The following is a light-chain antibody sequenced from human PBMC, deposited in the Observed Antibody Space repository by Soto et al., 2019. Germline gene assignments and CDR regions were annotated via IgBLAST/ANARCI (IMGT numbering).Light chain of an antibody. CDR3: QQRAKWPWT. CDR2: NAS. Sequence: EIVLTQSPATLSLSPGERATLSCRASQGVSSYLAWYQQKPGQAPRLLIYNASNRATGIPARFSGSGSGTDFTLTISSLEPEDFAVYYCQQRAKWPWTFGQGTKVEI. J-gene: IGKJ1*01. CDR1: QGVSSY. V-gene: IGKV3-11*01.